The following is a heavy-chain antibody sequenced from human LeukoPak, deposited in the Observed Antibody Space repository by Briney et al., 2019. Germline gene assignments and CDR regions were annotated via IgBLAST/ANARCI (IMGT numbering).Heavy chain of an antibody. D-gene: IGHD1-26*01. CDR2: IYPGDSDT. CDR3: ARQATRGSYPSYYFDY. J-gene: IGHJ4*02. Sequence: GESLKISCKGSGYSFTSYWIGWVRQMLGKGLEWMGIIYPGDSDTRYSPSFQGQVTISADKSISTAYLQWSSLKASADTAMYYCARQATRGSYPSYYFDYWGQGTLVTVSS. CDR1: GYSFTSYW. V-gene: IGHV5-51*01.